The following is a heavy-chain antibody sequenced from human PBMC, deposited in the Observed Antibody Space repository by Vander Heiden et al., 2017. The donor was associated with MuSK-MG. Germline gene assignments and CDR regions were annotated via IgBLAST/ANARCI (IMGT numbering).Heavy chain of an antibody. Sequence: QLVESGGGLVRPGGSLRLACAASGFTFSEHYMSWIRQAPGKGLEWVSFREISGTIIYYADSVKGRFTIASDNDTNSLYLQMNSVGAEDSAAYYCARDDASGVWVHGT. J-gene: IGHJ6*02. V-gene: IGHV3-11*04. CDR2: REISGTII. CDR1: GFTFSEHY. CDR3: ARDDASGV.